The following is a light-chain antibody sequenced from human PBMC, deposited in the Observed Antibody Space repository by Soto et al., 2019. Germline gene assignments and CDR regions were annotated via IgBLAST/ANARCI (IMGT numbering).Light chain of an antibody. J-gene: IGLJ2*01. V-gene: IGLV6-57*02. CDR3: QSYDSSSVV. CDR1: GGRVGANY. Sequence: NFMLSQPHSMSESPGKTVTISCTGTGGRVGANYVQWYQQLPGSAPTTVIYEDNQRPSGVTDRFSASFDSSTNSVSLTISGLTTEDEADYYCQSYDSSSVVFGGGTKLTVL. CDR2: EDN.